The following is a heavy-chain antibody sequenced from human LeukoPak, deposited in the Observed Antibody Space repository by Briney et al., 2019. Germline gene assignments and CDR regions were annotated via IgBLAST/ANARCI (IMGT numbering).Heavy chain of an antibody. D-gene: IGHD6-19*01. J-gene: IGHJ6*03. V-gene: IGHV4-4*07. Sequence: PSETLSLTCTVSGGSISSYYWSWIRQPAGKGLEWIGRIYTSGSTNYNPSLKSRVTMSVDTSKNQFSLKLSSVTAADTAVYYCARDSTGYSSGWYYYYYYMDVWGKGTTVTVSS. CDR1: GGSISSYY. CDR3: ARDSTGYSSGWYYYYYYMDV. CDR2: IYTSGST.